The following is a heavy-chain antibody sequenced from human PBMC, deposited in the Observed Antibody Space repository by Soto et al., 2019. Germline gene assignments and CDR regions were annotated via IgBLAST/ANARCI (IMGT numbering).Heavy chain of an antibody. CDR3: VRATYFSDSSGYTRCFDY. D-gene: IGHD3-22*01. J-gene: IGHJ4*02. CDR2: VFHSGST. V-gene: IGHV4-30-2*01. CDR1: GGSISSGGYS. Sequence: QLQLQESGSGLVKPSQTLSLTCAVSGGSISSGGYSWSWIRQPPGKGLEWIGYVFHSGSTYYSPSLQSRVTISIDGSKNQFYLELASVTAADTAVYYCVRATYFSDSSGYTRCFDYWGQGTLVTVSS.